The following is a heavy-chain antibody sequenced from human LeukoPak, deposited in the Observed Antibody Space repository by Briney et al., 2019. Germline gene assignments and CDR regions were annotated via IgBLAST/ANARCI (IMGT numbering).Heavy chain of an antibody. J-gene: IGHJ4*02. CDR2: IGDSGVPT. Sequence: PGGSLRLSCAASQFTFTTYAMSWVRQAPGRGLEWVSSIGDSGVPTYYADSVKGRFTISRDNSQNTLYLQMNSLGADDTAVYYCAKVATWTYFDSWGQGTVVSVSS. CDR3: AKVATWTYFDS. V-gene: IGHV3-23*01. D-gene: IGHD3/OR15-3a*01. CDR1: QFTFTTYA.